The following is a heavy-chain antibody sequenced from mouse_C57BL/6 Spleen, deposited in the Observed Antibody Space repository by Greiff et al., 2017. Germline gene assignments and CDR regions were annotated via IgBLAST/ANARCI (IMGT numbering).Heavy chain of an antibody. CDR1: GYTFTSYW. D-gene: IGHD1-1*01. V-gene: IGHV1-55*01. J-gene: IGHJ4*01. CDR3: ASPYYGSSYDYYAMDY. Sequence: QVQLQQPGAELVKPGASVKMSCKASGYTFTSYWITWVKQRPGQGLEWIGDIYPGSGSTNYNEKFKSKATLTVDTSSSTAYMQLSSLTSEDSAVYYWASPYYGSSYDYYAMDYWGQGTSVTVSS. CDR2: IYPGSGST.